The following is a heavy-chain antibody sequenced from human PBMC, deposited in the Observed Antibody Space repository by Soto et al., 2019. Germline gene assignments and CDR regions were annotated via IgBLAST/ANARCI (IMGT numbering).Heavy chain of an antibody. J-gene: IGHJ3*02. CDR3: ARATGYSTDRGAFDI. CDR2: ISTYNGNT. V-gene: IGHV1-18*01. Sequence: QVQLEQSGAEVKKPGASVKVSCKASGYTFTRYGITWVRQAPGQGLEWMGRISTYNGNTNYAQKRQGRATMTADTSTTTAYMELRSLKSDDTAVYYCARATGYSTDRGAFDIWGQGTVVTVSS. CDR1: GYTFTRYG. D-gene: IGHD6-13*01.